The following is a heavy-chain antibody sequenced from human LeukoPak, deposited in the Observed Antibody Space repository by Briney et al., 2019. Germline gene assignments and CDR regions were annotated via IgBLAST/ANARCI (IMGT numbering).Heavy chain of an antibody. CDR3: ARVQYSSSWLSDYYYYGMDV. CDR2: ISSSSSYI. D-gene: IGHD6-13*01. J-gene: IGHJ6*02. CDR1: GFTFSNYS. V-gene: IGHV3-21*01. Sequence: PGGSLRLSCGASGFTFSNYSMNWVRQAPGKGLEWVSSISSSSSYIYYADSVKGRFTISRDNAKNSLYLQMNSLRAEDTAVYYCARVQYSSSWLSDYYYYGMDVWGQGTTVTVSS.